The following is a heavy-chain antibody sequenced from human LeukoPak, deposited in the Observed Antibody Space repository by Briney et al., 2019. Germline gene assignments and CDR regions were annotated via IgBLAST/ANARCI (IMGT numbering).Heavy chain of an antibody. D-gene: IGHD6-13*01. V-gene: IGHV4-59*12. CDR2: ISHSGSI. CDR3: ARIRFSSSWLAFDS. Sequence: PSETLSLTCTVSGGSISSYYWSWIRQPAGKGLEWIGEISHSGSINYKPSLRSRVTISVHRSKNQFSLILSSVTAADTAIYYCARIRFSSSWLAFDSWGQGTMVTVSS. J-gene: IGHJ3*01. CDR1: GGSISSYY.